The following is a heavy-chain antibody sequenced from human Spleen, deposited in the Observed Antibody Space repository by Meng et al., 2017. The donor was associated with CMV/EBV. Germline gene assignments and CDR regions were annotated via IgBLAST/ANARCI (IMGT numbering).Heavy chain of an antibody. CDR3: ASSEWELPSGY. Sequence: PLLGSGADLASPGGSRSSSVAAPGFTFSSYSMNWVRQAQRKGLDWVSSISSSSSYIYYADSVKGRFTISRDNAKNSLYLQMNSLRAEDTAVYYCASSEWELPSGYWGQGTLVTVSS. J-gene: IGHJ4*02. CDR1: GFTFSSYS. D-gene: IGHD1-26*01. CDR2: ISSSSSYI. V-gene: IGHV3-21*01.